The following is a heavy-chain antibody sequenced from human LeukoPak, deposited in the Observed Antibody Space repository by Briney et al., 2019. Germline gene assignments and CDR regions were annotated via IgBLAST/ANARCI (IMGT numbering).Heavy chain of an antibody. CDR2: MSIYNGNT. CDR3: ARITYDFWSGYYMPDDP. J-gene: IGHJ5*02. Sequence: ASVKVSCKASGYTFTNYGISWVRQAPRQGLEWMGWMSIYNGNTDYAQKLRGRVTMTTDTSTSTAYMELRSLRSDDTAVYYCARITYDFWSGYYMPDDPWGQGTPVTVSS. CDR1: GYTFTNYG. D-gene: IGHD3-3*01. V-gene: IGHV1-18*01.